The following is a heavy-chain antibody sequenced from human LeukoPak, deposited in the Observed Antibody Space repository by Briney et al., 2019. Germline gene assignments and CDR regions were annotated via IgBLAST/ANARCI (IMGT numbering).Heavy chain of an antibody. D-gene: IGHD3-9*01. CDR2: ISSSGSTI. J-gene: IGHJ5*02. CDR3: ARQDYGILTGPPEVVRNWFDP. V-gene: IGHV3-48*03. CDR1: GFTFSSYE. Sequence: GGSLRLSCAASGFTFSSYEMNWVRQAPGKGLEWVSYISSSGSTIYYADSVKGRFTISRDNAKNSLYLQMNSLRAEDTAVYYCARQDYGILTGPPEVVRNWFDPWGQGTLVTVSS.